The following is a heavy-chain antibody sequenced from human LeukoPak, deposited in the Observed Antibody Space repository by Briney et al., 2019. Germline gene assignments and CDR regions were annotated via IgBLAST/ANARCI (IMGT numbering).Heavy chain of an antibody. D-gene: IGHD5/OR15-5a*01. CDR3: ARDQNPPPPVYHRTSYYYYGMDV. CDR1: GFTFSSYA. Sequence: PGGSLRLSCAASGFTFSSYAMHWVRQAPGKGLEWVAVISYDGSNKYYADSVKGRFTISRDNSKNTLYLQMNSLRAEDTAVYYWARDQNPPPPVYHRTSYYYYGMDVWGQGTTVTVSS. CDR2: ISYDGSNK. V-gene: IGHV3-30*04. J-gene: IGHJ6*02.